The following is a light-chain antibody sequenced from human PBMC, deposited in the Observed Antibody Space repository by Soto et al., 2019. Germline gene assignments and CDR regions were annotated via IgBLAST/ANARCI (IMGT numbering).Light chain of an antibody. CDR3: SSYTNINTRACV. V-gene: IGLV2-8*01. J-gene: IGLJ1*01. Sequence: QSVLTQPPSASGSPGQSVTISCTGTSSDVGGYNYVSWYQQHPGKAPKLMIYEVSERPSGVPDRFSGSKSGNTASLTISGLQAEDEAEYYCSSYTNINTRACVFGTGTKLTVL. CDR2: EVS. CDR1: SSDVGGYNY.